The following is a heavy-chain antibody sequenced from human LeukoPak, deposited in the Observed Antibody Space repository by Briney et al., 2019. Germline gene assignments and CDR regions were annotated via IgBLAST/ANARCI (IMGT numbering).Heavy chain of an antibody. CDR2: IYCGGST. J-gene: IGHJ4*02. D-gene: IGHD6-13*01. CDR3: AKAGYSSSWPFDY. Sequence: GGSLRLSCAGTGFNVSSNQMSWVRQAPGKGLEWVSVIYCGGSTKYADSVKGRFTISRDNSKNTLSLQMNSLRAEDTAVYYCAKAGYSSSWPFDYWGQGTLVAVSS. CDR1: GFNVSSNQ. V-gene: IGHV3-53*01.